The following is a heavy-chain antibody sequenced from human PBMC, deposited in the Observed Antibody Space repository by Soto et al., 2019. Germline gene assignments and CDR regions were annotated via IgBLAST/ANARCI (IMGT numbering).Heavy chain of an antibody. CDR3: ARAPRGNDGHRALHDF. J-gene: IGHJ4*02. CDR1: RGSPGSYC. V-gene: IGHV4-59*01. CDR2: IYYSGST. Sequence: SKTPSLICTVCRGSPGSYCRSRIRLPSGKGLEWIGYIYYSGSTNYNPSLKSRVTISVDTSKNQFSLKLSSVTAADTAVYYCARAPRGNDGHRALHDFRGQGTLVTVS. D-gene: IGHD3-10*01.